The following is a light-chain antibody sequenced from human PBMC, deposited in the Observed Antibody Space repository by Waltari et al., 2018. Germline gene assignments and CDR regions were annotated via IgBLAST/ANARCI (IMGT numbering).Light chain of an antibody. CDR2: KIN. V-gene: IGLV8-61*01. CDR3: VLYMGSGIWV. CDR1: SCSVSSTSY. J-gene: IGLJ3*02. Sequence: QTVVTKEPSLSVSPRGTVTLHCALSSCSVSSTSYAIWYQQTPGQAPRTLVYKINNRSSGVPDRFSGSMLGNKAALTITGAQAEDESDYYCVLYMGSGIWVFGGGTKLTVL.